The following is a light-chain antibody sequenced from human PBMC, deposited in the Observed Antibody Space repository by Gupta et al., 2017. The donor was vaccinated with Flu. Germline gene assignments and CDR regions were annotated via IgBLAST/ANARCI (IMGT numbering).Light chain of an antibody. Sequence: QSALTQPTSASGSPGQSVTISCTGASNNVGSYNYVSWYRQHPGKAPKLIIFDVTKRPSGVPDRFSCSKSGNTASLIVSRLQDEDAAYYYCASYTGNYNFIFGGGTKLTVL. CDR1: SNNVGSYNY. CDR3: ASYTGNYNFI. V-gene: IGLV2-8*01. CDR2: DVT. J-gene: IGLJ2*01.